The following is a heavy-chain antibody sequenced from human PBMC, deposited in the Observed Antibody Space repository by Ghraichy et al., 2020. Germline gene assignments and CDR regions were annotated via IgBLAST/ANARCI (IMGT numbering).Heavy chain of an antibody. CDR2: IIPIFGTA. CDR3: ARDSYGIAAAAPPGGGSYTSWFDP. Sequence: SVKVSCKASGGTFSSYAISWVRQAPGQGLEWMGGIIPIFGTANYAQKFQGRVTITADESTSTAYMELSSLRSEDTAVYYCARDSYGIAAAAPPGGGSYTSWFDPWGQGTLVTVSS. D-gene: IGHD6-13*01. V-gene: IGHV1-69*13. J-gene: IGHJ5*02. CDR1: GGTFSSYA.